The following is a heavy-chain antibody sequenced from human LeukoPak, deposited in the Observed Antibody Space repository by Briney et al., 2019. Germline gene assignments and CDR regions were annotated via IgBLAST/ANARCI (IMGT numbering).Heavy chain of an antibody. CDR2: IIPIFGTA. CDR3: ASRRDSSGYYPRNAFDI. CDR1: GGTFSSFA. D-gene: IGHD3-22*01. Sequence: SVKVSCKASGGTFSSFAISWVRQAPGQGLEWMGGIIPIFGTANYAQKFQGRVTITADESTSTAYMELSSLRSEDTAVYYCASRRDSSGYYPRNAFDIWGQGTMVTVSS. J-gene: IGHJ3*02. V-gene: IGHV1-69*13.